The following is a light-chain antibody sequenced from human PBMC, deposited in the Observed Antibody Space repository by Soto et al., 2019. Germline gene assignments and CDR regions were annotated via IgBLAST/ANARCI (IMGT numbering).Light chain of an antibody. Sequence: QSALTQPASVSGSPGQSITISCTGTSSDVGSYNLVSWYQQHPGKAPKVMIYEGSRRPSGVSNRFSGSKSGNTACLTISGLQAEDQADYYCRSNAPRSRVFGGGTKLPVL. CDR1: SSDVGSYNL. CDR2: EGS. J-gene: IGLJ3*02. CDR3: RSNAPRSRV. V-gene: IGLV2-23*01.